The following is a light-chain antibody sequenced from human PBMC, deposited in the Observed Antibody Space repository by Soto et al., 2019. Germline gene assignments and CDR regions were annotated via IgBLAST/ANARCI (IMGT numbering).Light chain of an antibody. CDR2: DAS. CDR1: QSVSSSN. J-gene: IGKJ4*01. CDR3: QQRSNWLT. Sequence: DIVLTQSPGALSLSPGERATLSCRASQSVSSSNLAWYQQKPGQAPRLLIYDASNRATGIPARFSGSGSGTDFTLTISSLEPEDFAVYYCQQRSNWLTFGGGTKVDIK. V-gene: IGKV3-11*01.